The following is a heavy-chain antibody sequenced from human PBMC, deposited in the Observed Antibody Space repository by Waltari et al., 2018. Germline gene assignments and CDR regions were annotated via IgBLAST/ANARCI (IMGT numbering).Heavy chain of an antibody. CDR2: INSEGRGK. D-gene: IGHD1-7*01. CDR1: GFTFSSYW. Sequence: EVQLVESGGGLVQPGGSLRVSCTASGFTFSSYWMHWVRQVPGKGLVWVQRINSEGRGKSYADSAKGRFTISRDNAKNTLFLQMNSLRGEDTAVYYCASGNSHAFDLWGQGTMVTVSS. V-gene: IGHV3-74*01. CDR3: ASGNSHAFDL. J-gene: IGHJ3*01.